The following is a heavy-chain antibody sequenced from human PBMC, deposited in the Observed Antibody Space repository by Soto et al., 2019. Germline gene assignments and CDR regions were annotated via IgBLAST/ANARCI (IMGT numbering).Heavy chain of an antibody. CDR1: GGTISRSG. V-gene: IGHV1-69*18. CDR2: IVPSVDTT. J-gene: IGHJ6*02. Sequence: QVQLVQSGTEVKKPGASAKVSCKASGGTISRSGFHWVRQAPGQGLEWMGMIVPSVDTTNYAQKFQARVTISADQFTSTVYMELRSLRSEDTAVYYCARCPQPPDTADPYAVDVWGQGTRVIVSS. CDR3: ARCPQPPDTADPYAVDV. D-gene: IGHD5-18*01.